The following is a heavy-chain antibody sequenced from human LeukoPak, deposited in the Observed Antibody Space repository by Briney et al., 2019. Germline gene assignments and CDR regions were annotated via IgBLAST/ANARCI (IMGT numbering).Heavy chain of an antibody. CDR3: VTDTSMGGLFDY. CDR1: GFTFSSYS. CDR2: ISSSSNTI. V-gene: IGHV3-48*02. D-gene: IGHD5-18*01. Sequence: GGSLRLSCAASGFTFSSYSMNWVRQAPGKGLEWVSYISSSSNTIYYADSVKGRFTISRDNAKDSLYLQMNSLRDEDTALYYCVTDTSMGGLFDYWGQGTLVTVSS. J-gene: IGHJ4*02.